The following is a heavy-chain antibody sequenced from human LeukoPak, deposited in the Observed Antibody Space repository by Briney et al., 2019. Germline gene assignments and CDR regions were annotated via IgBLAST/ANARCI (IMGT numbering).Heavy chain of an antibody. D-gene: IGHD3-10*01. V-gene: IGHV1-18*01. Sequence: ASVKVSCKASGCMFRNYGIVWVRQAPGQGPEWVGWISVYNDDTYYAQTFQGRVTMTTDTLTTTAYMELTSLRSDDTAVYYCARGFGDLDYYYGMDVWGTGTTVTVFS. J-gene: IGHJ6*04. CDR3: ARGFGDLDYYYGMDV. CDR1: GCMFRNYG. CDR2: ISVYNDDT.